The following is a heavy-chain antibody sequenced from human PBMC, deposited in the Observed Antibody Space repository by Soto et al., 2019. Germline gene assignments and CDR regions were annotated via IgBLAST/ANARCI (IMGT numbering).Heavy chain of an antibody. CDR2: ISWNSGSI. CDR3: AKDLQWELLLAFDI. V-gene: IGHV3-9*01. D-gene: IGHD1-26*01. J-gene: IGHJ3*02. CDR1: GFTFDDYA. Sequence: PGGSLRLSCAASGFTFDDYAMHWVRQAPGKGLEWVSGISWNSGSIGYADSVKGRFTISRDNAKNSLYLQMNSLRAEDTALYYCAKDLQWELLLAFDIWGQGIMVTVSS.